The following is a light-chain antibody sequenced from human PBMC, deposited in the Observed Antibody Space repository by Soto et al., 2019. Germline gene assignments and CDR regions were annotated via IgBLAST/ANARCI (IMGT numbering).Light chain of an antibody. Sequence: ELVLPQSPGTMSLSPGDRSPLSGRASQSVSSSYLAWYQQKPGQAPRLLIYGASSRATGIPDRFSGSGSGTDFTLTISRLEPEDFAVYYCRQYGSSPETFGQGTKVEIK. CDR2: GAS. V-gene: IGKV3-20*01. CDR1: QSVSSSY. CDR3: RQYGSSPET. J-gene: IGKJ1*01.